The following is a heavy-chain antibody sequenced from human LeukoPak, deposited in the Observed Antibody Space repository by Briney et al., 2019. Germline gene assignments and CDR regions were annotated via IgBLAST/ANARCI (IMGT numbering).Heavy chain of an antibody. CDR1: GYTFTDYY. D-gene: IGHD6-13*01. J-gene: IGHJ6*02. V-gene: IGHV1-2*02. CDR2: INPKSGDT. CDR3: AREGRIAAAGTSAGFYYYYYGMDV. Sequence: ASVKVSCKASGYTFTDYYMHWVRQAPGQGLEWMGWINPKSGDTRYAQKFQGRVTMTRDTSISTAYMELSRLRSDDTAVYYCAREGRIAAAGTSAGFYYYYYGMDVWGQGTTVTVSS.